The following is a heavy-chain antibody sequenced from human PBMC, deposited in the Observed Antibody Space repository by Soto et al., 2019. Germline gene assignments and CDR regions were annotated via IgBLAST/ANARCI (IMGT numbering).Heavy chain of an antibody. Sequence: ASVKVSCKASGYTFTSYGIHWVRPAPGQRLEWMGWINAANGDTKYSPKFQGRVTITRDTSASTAYMELSSLRSEDTAVYYCIRRHVSATGIDWFDPWGQGTLVTAPQ. D-gene: IGHD6-13*01. CDR2: INAANGDT. CDR1: GYTFTSYG. CDR3: IRRHVSATGIDWFDP. V-gene: IGHV1-3*01. J-gene: IGHJ5*02.